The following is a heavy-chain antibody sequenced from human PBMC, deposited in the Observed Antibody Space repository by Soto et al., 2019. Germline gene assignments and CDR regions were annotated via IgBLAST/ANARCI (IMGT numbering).Heavy chain of an antibody. V-gene: IGHV3-30*18. CDR1: GFTFSDYG. J-gene: IGHJ4*02. CDR2: MSYDGSKK. CDR3: AKDGLRWELLGSFDY. Sequence: GGSLRLSCAASGFTFSDYGMHWIRQAPGKGLEWVAVMSYDGSKKYYVDSVKGRFTISRDNSKNTLYLQMNSLRVEDTAVYYCAKDGLRWELLGSFDYGGQGTLVTVSS. D-gene: IGHD1-26*01.